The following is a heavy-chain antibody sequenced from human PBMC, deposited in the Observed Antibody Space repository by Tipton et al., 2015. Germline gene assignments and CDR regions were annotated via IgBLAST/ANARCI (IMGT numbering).Heavy chain of an antibody. D-gene: IGHD5/OR15-5a*01. Sequence: TLSLTCTVSGYSITNGLYWGWIRQPPGKGLEWIGNIYHDGGTYYNPSLKSRVTLSVDTSKNQFSLKMNSVTAADTAVYFCAREETGVYIWGQGALVTVSS. V-gene: IGHV4-38-2*02. CDR3: AREETGVYI. CDR1: GYSITNGLY. J-gene: IGHJ4*02. CDR2: IYHDGGT.